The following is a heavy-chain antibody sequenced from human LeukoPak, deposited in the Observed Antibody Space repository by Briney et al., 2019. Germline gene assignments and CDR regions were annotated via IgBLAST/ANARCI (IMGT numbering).Heavy chain of an antibody. Sequence: GGLRLSCAASGFTFSSYGMHWVRQAPGKGLEWVAVISYDGSNKYYADSVKGRFTISRDNSKNTLYLQMNSLRAEDTAVYYCQGSLGYWGQGTLVTVSS. V-gene: IGHV3-30*03. D-gene: IGHD3-16*01. J-gene: IGHJ4*02. CDR2: ISYDGSNK. CDR3: QGSLGY. CDR1: GFTFSSYG.